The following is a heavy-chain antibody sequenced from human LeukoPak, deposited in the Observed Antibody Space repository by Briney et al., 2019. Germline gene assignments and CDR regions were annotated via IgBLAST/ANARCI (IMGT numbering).Heavy chain of an antibody. CDR1: GFTFSSYG. Sequence: PGGSLRLSCAASGFTFSSYGMHWVRQAPGKGLEWVAFIRYDGSNKYYADSVKGRFTISRDNSKNTLYLQMNSLRAEDTAVYYCAKDSRGSTKVVVAATFFSRGGYYMDVWGKGTTVTISS. V-gene: IGHV3-30*02. J-gene: IGHJ6*03. CDR2: IRYDGSNK. D-gene: IGHD2-15*01. CDR3: AKDSRGSTKVVVAATFFSRGGYYMDV.